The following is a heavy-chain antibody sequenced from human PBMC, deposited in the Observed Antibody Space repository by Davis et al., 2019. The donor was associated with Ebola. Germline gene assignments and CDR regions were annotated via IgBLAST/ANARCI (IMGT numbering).Heavy chain of an antibody. CDR2: YYYTGST. CDR3: ARLKQRSGSPIDYGLDV. V-gene: IGHV4-61*08. Sequence: MPSETLSLTCAVSGGFVSSGGYSWNWIRQPPGKGLEWIGYYYYTGSTYYNPSLKSRVSTSVDTSKNQFSLKLSSVTAADTAVYYCARLKQRSGSPIDYGLDVWGQGTTVTVSS. J-gene: IGHJ6*02. CDR1: GGFVSSGGYS. D-gene: IGHD3-10*01.